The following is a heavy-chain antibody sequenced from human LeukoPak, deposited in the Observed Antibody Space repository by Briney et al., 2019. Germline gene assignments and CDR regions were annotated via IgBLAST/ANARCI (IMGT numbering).Heavy chain of an antibody. CDR2: ISGSGADT. CDR1: GFTFSSYF. V-gene: IGHV3-23*01. CDR3: AKVPPHDDSGYSNPY. D-gene: IGHD3-22*01. Sequence: PGGSLRLSCAASGFTFSSYFMTWVRHAPGKGLEWVSGISGSGADTLYADSVRGQFTISRDNSKNTLYLQMNSLRAEDTAVYYCAKVPPHDDSGYSNPYWGQGTLVTVSS. J-gene: IGHJ4*02.